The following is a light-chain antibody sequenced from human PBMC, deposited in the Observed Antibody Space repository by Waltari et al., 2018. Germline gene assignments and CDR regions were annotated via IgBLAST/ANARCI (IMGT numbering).Light chain of an antibody. Sequence: NFMLTQPHSVSQSPGKTIIISCTRSSCSIASNYVQRHPQRPGRAPTTVIYEDNERPSGVPDRFSGCIDSSSNSASLTISGLKTEDEADYYCQSYDTSNHNVVFGGGTKLTVL. CDR1: SCSIASNY. CDR2: EDN. CDR3: QSYDTSNHNVV. J-gene: IGLJ2*01. V-gene: IGLV6-57*03.